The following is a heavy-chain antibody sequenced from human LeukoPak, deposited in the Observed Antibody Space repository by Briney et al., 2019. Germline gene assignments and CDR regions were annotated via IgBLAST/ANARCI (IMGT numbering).Heavy chain of an antibody. CDR2: ISAYNGNT. Sequence: ASVKVSCKASGYTFTSYGISWVRQAPGQGLEWMGWISAYNGNTNYARKLQGRVTMTTDTSTSTAYMELRSLRSDDTAVYYCANRVDYGAYYGMDVWGQGTTVTVSS. CDR1: GYTFTSYG. V-gene: IGHV1-18*01. D-gene: IGHD4-17*01. J-gene: IGHJ6*02. CDR3: ANRVDYGAYYGMDV.